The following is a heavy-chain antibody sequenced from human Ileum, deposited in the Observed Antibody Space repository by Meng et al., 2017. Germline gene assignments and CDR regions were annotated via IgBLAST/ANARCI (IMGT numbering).Heavy chain of an antibody. Sequence: EVPLVESGGGLVQPGVSLKLSCAASGFTFSNYWMHWVRQAPGKGLVWVSQINSDGSAAAYADSVKGRFTTSRDNAKNTLYLQMSSLGAEDTAVYYCVRDNFGVDYWGLGTLVTVSS. V-gene: IGHV3-74*01. D-gene: IGHD3-10*01. CDR1: GFTFSNYW. CDR2: INSDGSAA. J-gene: IGHJ4*02. CDR3: VRDNFGVDY.